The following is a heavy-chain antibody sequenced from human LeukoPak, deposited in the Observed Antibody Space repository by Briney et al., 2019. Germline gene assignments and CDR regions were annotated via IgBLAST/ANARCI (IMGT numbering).Heavy chain of an antibody. CDR3: ATKPYYYGMDV. CDR2: INHSGST. CDR1: GGSFSGYY. Sequence: SETLSLTCAVYGGSFSGYYWSWLRQPPGKGLEWIGEINHSGSTNYNPSLKSRVTISVDTSKNQFSLKLSSVTAADTAVYYCATKPYYYGMDVWGQGTTVTVSS. V-gene: IGHV4-34*01. J-gene: IGHJ6*02.